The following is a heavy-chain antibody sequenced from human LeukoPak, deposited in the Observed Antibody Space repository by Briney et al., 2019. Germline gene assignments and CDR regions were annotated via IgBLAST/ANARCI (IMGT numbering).Heavy chain of an antibody. D-gene: IGHD2-2*01. CDR3: AREEYGFDP. J-gene: IGHJ5*02. Sequence: GASVKVSCKASGYTFTGNHMHWVRQAPGQGLEWMGWINPKSGGTNYAQKFQGRVTMTRDTSIHTAYMELSRLRSDDAAVYYCAREEYGFDPWGQGTLVTVSS. V-gene: IGHV1-2*02. CDR2: INPKSGGT. CDR1: GYTFTGNH.